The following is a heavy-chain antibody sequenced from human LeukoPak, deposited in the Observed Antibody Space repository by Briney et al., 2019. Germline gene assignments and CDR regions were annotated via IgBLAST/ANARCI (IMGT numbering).Heavy chain of an antibody. J-gene: IGHJ5*02. CDR2: IHYSGST. D-gene: IGHD1-1*01. CDR3: ARHWNLRWFDP. V-gene: IGHV4-39*01. CDR1: GGSISSSSYY. Sequence: SETLSLTCTVSGGSISSSSYYWGWIRQPPGKGLEWIGSIHYSGSTYYNPSLKSRVTISVDTSKNHFSLKLSSVTAADTAVYYCARHWNLRWFDPWGQGTLVTVSS.